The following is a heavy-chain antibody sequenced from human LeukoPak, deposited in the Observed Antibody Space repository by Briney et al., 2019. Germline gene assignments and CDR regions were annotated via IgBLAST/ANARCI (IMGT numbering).Heavy chain of an antibody. CDR1: GFTFSNFG. V-gene: IGHV3-30*02. J-gene: IGHJ4*02. CDR3: AKDSLIYCSGGSCYPDY. CDR2: IRYDGTNT. D-gene: IGHD2-15*01. Sequence: PGGSLRLSCAASGFTFSNFGMHWVRQAPGKGLEWVTFIRYDGTNTYYADSVKGRFTISRDNSKNTLYLQMNSLRAEDTAVYYCAKDSLIYCSGGSCYPDYWGQGTLVTVSS.